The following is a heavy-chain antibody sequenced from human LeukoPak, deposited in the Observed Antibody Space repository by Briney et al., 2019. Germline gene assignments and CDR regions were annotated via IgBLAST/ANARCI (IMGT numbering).Heavy chain of an antibody. J-gene: IGHJ4*02. CDR3: ARDPSDYYDSSGYYY. Sequence: GGSLRLSCATSGFTFYTYWMNWVRQAPGKGLEWVSSISSSSNYIYYADSVKGRFTVSRDNAKNSLFLQMNSLRAEDTAVYYCARDPSDYYDSSGYYYWGQGTLVTVSS. V-gene: IGHV3-21*01. D-gene: IGHD3-22*01. CDR2: ISSSSNYI. CDR1: GFTFYTYW.